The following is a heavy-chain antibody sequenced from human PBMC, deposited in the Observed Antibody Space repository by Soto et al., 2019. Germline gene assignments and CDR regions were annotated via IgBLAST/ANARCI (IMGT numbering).Heavy chain of an antibody. CDR1: GFTFSSYA. Sequence: GGSLRLSCAASGFTFSSYAMHWVRQAPGKGLEWVAVISYDGSNKYYADSVKGRFTISRDNSKNTLYLQMNSLRAEDTAVYYCARATAGYNWFDPWGQGTLVTSPQ. D-gene: IGHD6-13*01. CDR2: ISYDGSNK. V-gene: IGHV3-30-3*01. J-gene: IGHJ5*02. CDR3: ARATAGYNWFDP.